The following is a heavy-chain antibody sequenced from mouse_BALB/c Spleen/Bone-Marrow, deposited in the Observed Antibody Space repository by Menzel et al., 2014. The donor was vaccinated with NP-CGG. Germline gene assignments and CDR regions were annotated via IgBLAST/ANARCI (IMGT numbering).Heavy chain of an antibody. CDR1: GYXXXXXX. J-gene: IGHJ3*01. CDR2: INPYNGDT. CDR3: ARIYDYDRGAWFAY. V-gene: IGHV1-20*02. D-gene: IGHD2-4*01. Sequence: EVQLQQSGPELVKPGASVKISCKASGYXXXXXXXXXXMXXXGKXLXXIGRINPYNGDTFYNQKFKGKATLTVDKSSNTAHMELRXLASEDSVVYYCARIYDYDRGAWFAYWGQGTLVTVSA.